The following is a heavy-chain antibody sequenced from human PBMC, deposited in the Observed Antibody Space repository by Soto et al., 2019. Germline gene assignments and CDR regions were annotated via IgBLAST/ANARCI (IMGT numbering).Heavy chain of an antibody. J-gene: IGHJ6*02. CDR1: GGSISSYY. V-gene: IGHV4-59*01. CDR3: ARDQGTSSSWGLNYYYGMDV. Sequence: SETLSLTCTVSGGSISSYYWSWIRQPPGKGLEWIGYIYYSGSTNYNPSLKSRVTISVDTSKNQFSLKLSSVTAADTAVYYCARDQGTSSSWGLNYYYGMDVWGQGTTVTSP. CDR2: IYYSGST. D-gene: IGHD6-13*01.